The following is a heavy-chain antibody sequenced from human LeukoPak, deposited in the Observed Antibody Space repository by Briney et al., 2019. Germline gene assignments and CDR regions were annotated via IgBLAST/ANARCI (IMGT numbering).Heavy chain of an antibody. V-gene: IGHV4-34*01. D-gene: IGHD6-19*01. Sequence: SETLSLTCAVYGGSFSGYYWSWIRQPPGKGLEWIGEINHSGSTNYNPSLKSRVTISVDTSKNQLSLKLSSVTAADTAVYYCTRGRRPVAGTFRPFDYWGQGTLVTVSS. J-gene: IGHJ4*02. CDR2: INHSGST. CDR1: GGSFSGYY. CDR3: TRGRRPVAGTFRPFDY.